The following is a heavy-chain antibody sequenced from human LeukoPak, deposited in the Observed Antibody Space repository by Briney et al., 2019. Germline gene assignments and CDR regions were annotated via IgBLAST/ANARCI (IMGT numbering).Heavy chain of an antibody. V-gene: IGHV4-30-4*07. CDR3: ARGGTPHSSWYHD. D-gene: IGHD6-13*01. Sequence: DPSETLSLTCGVSGDSISSDGYSWSWIRQPPGKGLEWIGYIYYSGSTYYNPSLKSRVTISVGTSKNQFSLKLSSVTAADTAVYYCARGGTPHSSWYHDWGQGTLVTVSS. J-gene: IGHJ4*02. CDR2: IYYSGST. CDR1: GDSISSDGYS.